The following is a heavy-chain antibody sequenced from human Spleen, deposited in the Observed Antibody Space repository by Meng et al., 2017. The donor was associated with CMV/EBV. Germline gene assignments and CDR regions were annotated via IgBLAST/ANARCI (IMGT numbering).Heavy chain of an antibody. CDR3: ARLYYYDSSGYYYPFDY. D-gene: IGHD3-22*01. V-gene: IGHV2-5*02. CDR2: IYWDDDK. CDR1: GFSLSTSGVG. Sequence: QITLKESGPTLVKPTQTLTRTCTFPGFSLSTSGVGVGWIRQPPGKALEWLALIYWDDDKRYSPSLKSRLTITKDTSKNQVVLTMTNMDPVDTATYYCARLYYYDSSGYYYPFDYWGQGTLVTVSS. J-gene: IGHJ4*02.